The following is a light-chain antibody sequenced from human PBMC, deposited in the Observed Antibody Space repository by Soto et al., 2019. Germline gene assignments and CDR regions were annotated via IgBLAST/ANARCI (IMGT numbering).Light chain of an antibody. CDR2: DAS. Sequence: DIQMTQSPATLSASVGDRVTITCRASQNVNNWVAWYQQKPGKAPKFLIYDASVLESGVPSRFSGSGSGTEFTLTISSLQPGDFATYYCQRYNSNSRTFGQGTNVEMK. CDR3: QRYNSNSRT. CDR1: QNVNNW. V-gene: IGKV1-5*01. J-gene: IGKJ1*01.